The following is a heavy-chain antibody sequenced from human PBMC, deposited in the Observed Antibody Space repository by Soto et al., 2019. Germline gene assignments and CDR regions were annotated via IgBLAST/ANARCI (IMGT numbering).Heavy chain of an antibody. V-gene: IGHV4-34*01. CDR3: ARDKITGLFDY. CDR1: GGSFSGYY. J-gene: IGHJ4*02. CDR2: INDSGST. Sequence: QVQLQQWGAGLLKPSETLSLTCAVYGGSFSGYYWTWIRQPPGTGLEWIGEINDSGSTNYNPSLNSRVTISVDTSKNQFSLKLTSVTAADTALYYCARDKITGLFDYWGQGTLVTVSS. D-gene: IGHD2-8*02.